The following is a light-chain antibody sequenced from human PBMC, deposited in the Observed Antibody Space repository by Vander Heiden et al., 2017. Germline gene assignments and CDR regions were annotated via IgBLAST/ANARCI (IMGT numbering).Light chain of an antibody. CDR2: DNN. J-gene: IGLJ3*02. Sequence: QSVLTQPPSVSGAPGQRVTISCTGSSSNIGAGYDVHWYQHLPGTAPKLVIYDNNIRPSGGPDRFSGSKSATSASMAITGLQAEDEADYFCQSYDSSLSGSRVFGGGTKVTVL. V-gene: IGLV1-40*01. CDR1: SSNIGAGYD. CDR3: QSYDSSLSGSRV.